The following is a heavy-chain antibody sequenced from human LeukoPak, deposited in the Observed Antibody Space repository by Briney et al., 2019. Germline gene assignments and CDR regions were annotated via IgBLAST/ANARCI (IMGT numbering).Heavy chain of an antibody. CDR3: VRDHPAAGLIFDY. D-gene: IGHD6-13*01. CDR1: GFTFSSHW. V-gene: IGHV3-7*03. CDR2: INQDGSEK. Sequence: GGPLRLSCAASGFTFSSHWMSWVRQTPGKGLEWVANINQDGSEKYYVDSVKGRFTISRDNAKNSLYLQVNSLRAEDTAVYYCVRDHPAAGLIFDYWGQGTLVTVSS. J-gene: IGHJ4*02.